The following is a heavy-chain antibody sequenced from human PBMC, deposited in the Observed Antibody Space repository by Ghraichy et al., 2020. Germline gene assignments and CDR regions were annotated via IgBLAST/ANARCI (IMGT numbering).Heavy chain of an antibody. Sequence: LSLTCAASGFTFDDYGMHWVRQAPGKGLEWVSLISRDGGSAYYADSVKSRFTISRDNSKNSLYLQMNGLRAEDTALYYCAKDIRGWDGMDVWGQGTTVTVSS. J-gene: IGHJ6*02. CDR3: AKDIRGWDGMDV. V-gene: IGHV3-43D*04. D-gene: IGHD1-26*01. CDR1: GFTFDDYG. CDR2: ISRDGGSA.